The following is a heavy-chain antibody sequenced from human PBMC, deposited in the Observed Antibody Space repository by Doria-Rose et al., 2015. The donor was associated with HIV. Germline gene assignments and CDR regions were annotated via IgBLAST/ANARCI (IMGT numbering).Heavy chain of an antibody. J-gene: IGHJ4*02. CDR3: ARIKSSRWYHKYYFDF. CDR2: IFSDDER. CDR1: GVSLSSPGMG. V-gene: IGHV2-26*01. D-gene: IGHD6-13*01. Sequence: QVQLVQSGPVLVKPTETLTLTCTVSGVSLSSPGMGVSWIRQPPGKALEWLANIFSDDERSYKTSLKSRLTISRGTSKSQLVLTMTDIDPVDTATYYCARIKSSRWYHKYYFDFWGQGTLVIVSA.